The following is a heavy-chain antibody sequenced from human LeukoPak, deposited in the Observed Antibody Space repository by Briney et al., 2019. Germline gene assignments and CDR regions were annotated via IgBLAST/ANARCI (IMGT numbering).Heavy chain of an antibody. J-gene: IGHJ3*02. V-gene: IGHV4-34*01. CDR2: INHSGST. CDR1: GGSFSGYY. CDR3: ARLARVAVAGTSADAFDI. D-gene: IGHD6-19*01. Sequence: SETLSLTCAVYGGSFSGYYWSWIRQPPGKGLEWIGEINHSGSTNYNPSLKSRVTISVDTSKNQFSLKLSSVTAADTAVYYCARLARVAVAGTSADAFDIWGQGTMVTVSS.